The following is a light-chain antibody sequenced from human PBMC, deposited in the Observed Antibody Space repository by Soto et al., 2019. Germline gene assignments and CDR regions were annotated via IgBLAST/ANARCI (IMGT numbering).Light chain of an antibody. CDR3: QQLNNFPRT. CDR1: QGISSY. J-gene: IGKJ1*01. Sequence: DIQLTQSPSFLSASVGDRVTITCRASQGISSYLAWYQQRPGKAPKLLMYGASTLQSGVPSRFSGSASGTTFTLTIHHLQPEDFATYYCQQLNNFPRTFGQGTKVE. V-gene: IGKV1-9*01. CDR2: GAS.